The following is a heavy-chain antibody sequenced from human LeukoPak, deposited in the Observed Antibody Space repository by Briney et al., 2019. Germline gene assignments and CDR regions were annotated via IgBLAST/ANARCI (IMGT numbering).Heavy chain of an antibody. J-gene: IGHJ4*02. CDR1: GFTFSSYW. Sequence: GGSLRLSCAASGFTFSSYWMHWVRQAPGKGLVWVSRINSDGSNTPYADSVKGRCTISRDNAKNSLYLQMNGLRAEDTAVYYCARGGGVLRFLEWQSPYYFDYWGQGTLVTVSS. D-gene: IGHD3-3*01. V-gene: IGHV3-74*01. CDR2: INSDGSNT. CDR3: ARGGGVLRFLEWQSPYYFDY.